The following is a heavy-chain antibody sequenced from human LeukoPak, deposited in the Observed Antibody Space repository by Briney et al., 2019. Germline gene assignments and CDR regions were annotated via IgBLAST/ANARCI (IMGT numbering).Heavy chain of an antibody. V-gene: IGHV3-23*01. J-gene: IGHJ4*02. Sequence: GGSLRLSCAASGFTFSSYAMSWVRQAPGKGLKWVSAISGSGASTYYADSVKGRFTISRDNSKNTLYLQMNSLRAEDTALYYCAKNLRHYGYFDHGGQVTLVTVSS. CDR1: GFTFSSYA. CDR3: AKNLRHYGYFDH. D-gene: IGHD4-17*01. CDR2: ISGSGAST.